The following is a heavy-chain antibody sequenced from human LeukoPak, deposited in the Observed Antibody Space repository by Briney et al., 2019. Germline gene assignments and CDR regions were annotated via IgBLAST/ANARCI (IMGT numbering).Heavy chain of an antibody. CDR1: GGTFSSYA. Sequence: SVKVSCKASGGTFSSYAISWVRQAPGQGLEWMGRIIPIFGTANYAQKFQGRVTITTDESTSTAYMELSSLRSEDTAVYYCARTCTVTPEGYYFDYWGQGTLVTVSS. CDR2: IIPIFGTA. V-gene: IGHV1-69*05. CDR3: ARTCTVTPEGYYFDY. D-gene: IGHD4-17*01. J-gene: IGHJ4*02.